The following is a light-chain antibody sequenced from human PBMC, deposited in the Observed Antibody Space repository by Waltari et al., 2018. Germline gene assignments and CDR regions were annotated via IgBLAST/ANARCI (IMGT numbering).Light chain of an antibody. V-gene: IGKV2D-29*01. CDR3: LQSRQLPWA. CDR1: QSLLHSDGKTY. CDR2: EVS. J-gene: IGKJ1*01. Sequence: DIVLTQTPLSLSVTPGQPASISCKSSQSLLHSDGKTYLYWYLQKPGQPPQLLIHEVSNRFAGVPDGCSGGGSGTDFTPKISRVEAEDDGIYYCLQSRQLPWAFGQGAKVEIK.